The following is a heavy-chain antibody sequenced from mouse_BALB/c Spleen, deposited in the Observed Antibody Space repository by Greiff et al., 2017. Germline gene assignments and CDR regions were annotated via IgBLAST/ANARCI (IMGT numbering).Heavy chain of an antibody. J-gene: IGHJ2*01. V-gene: IGHV5-9-3*01. CDR1: GFTFSSYA. CDR3: ARHVDYRYYFDY. CDR2: ISSGGSYT. Sequence: EVKLVESGGGLVKPGGSLKLSCAASGFTFSSYAMSWVRQTPEKRLEWVATISSGGSYTYYPDSVKGRFTISRDNAKNTLYLQMSSLRSEDTAMYYCARHVDYRYYFDYWGQGTTLTVSS. D-gene: IGHD2-14*01.